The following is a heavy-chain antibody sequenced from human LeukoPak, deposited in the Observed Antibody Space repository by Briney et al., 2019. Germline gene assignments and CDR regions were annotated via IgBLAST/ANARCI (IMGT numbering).Heavy chain of an antibody. J-gene: IGHJ5*02. Sequence: GGSLRLSCAASGFNFTIYSMNWVRQAPGKGLEWVSSISSRSSYIYYADSVKGRFTISRDNAKNSLYLQMNSLRAEDTAVYYCASSQYYYDSSGYYFDWFDPWGQGTLVTVSS. D-gene: IGHD3-22*01. CDR1: GFNFTIYS. CDR2: ISSRSSYI. CDR3: ASSQYYYDSSGYYFDWFDP. V-gene: IGHV3-21*01.